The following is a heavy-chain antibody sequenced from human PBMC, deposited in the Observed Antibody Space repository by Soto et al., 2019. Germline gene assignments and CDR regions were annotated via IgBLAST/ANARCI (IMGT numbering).Heavy chain of an antibody. D-gene: IGHD2-15*01. CDR2: IYYSGST. V-gene: IGHV4-59*01. Sequence: QVQLQESGPGLVKPSETLSLTCTVSGGSISSYYWSWIRQPPGKGLEWIGYIYYSGSTNYNPSLKSRVTISVDTSKNQFSLKLSSVTAADTAVYYCARGGGGNQYYYYGMDVWGQGPTVTVSS. CDR1: GGSISSYY. CDR3: ARGGGGNQYYYYGMDV. J-gene: IGHJ6*02.